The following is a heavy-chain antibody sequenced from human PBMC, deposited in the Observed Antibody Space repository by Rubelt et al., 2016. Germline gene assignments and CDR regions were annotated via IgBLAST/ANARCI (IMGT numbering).Heavy chain of an antibody. Sequence: QLQLQESGPGLVKPSETLSLTCTVSGDSISSSSFYWGWIRQPPGKGLKWIGNIHYSGSTYDNPSLKSRVTISVDTSKNQFSLKVNSLTAADTAVYYCARGNYDFYGMDVWGQGTTVTVSS. CDR2: IHYSGST. CDR3: ARGNYDFYGMDV. CDR1: GDSISSSSFY. J-gene: IGHJ6*02. D-gene: IGHD3-3*01. V-gene: IGHV4-39*07.